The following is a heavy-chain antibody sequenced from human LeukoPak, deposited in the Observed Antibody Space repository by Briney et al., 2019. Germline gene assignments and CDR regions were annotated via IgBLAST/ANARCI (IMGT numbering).Heavy chain of an antibody. V-gene: IGHV3-23*01. Sequence: GRSLGPSCAASGFTVSSYAMGSVRQAPGKGLEWVSAISGSGGSTYYADSVKGRFTISRDNSKNTLYLKMNSLRAEDTAVYYCAKEERNWNYIDYWGQGTLVTVSS. CDR1: GFTVSSYA. J-gene: IGHJ4*02. D-gene: IGHD1-1*01. CDR2: ISGSGGST. CDR3: AKEERNWNYIDY.